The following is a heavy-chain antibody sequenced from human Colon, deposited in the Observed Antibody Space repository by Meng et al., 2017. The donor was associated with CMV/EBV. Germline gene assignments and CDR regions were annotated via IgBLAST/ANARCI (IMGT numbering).Heavy chain of an antibody. D-gene: IGHD4-17*01. CDR2: INHAGTT. V-gene: IGHV4-34*01. J-gene: IGHJ4*02. CDR1: GGSFNYYY. CDR3: TRIPTYGDYDPIDY. Sequence: GVYGGSFNYYYWSWIRQPPGKGLEWMGEINHAGTTNYNPSLKSRVTISVDTSKNHFSLKLSSVTAADTAVYYCTRIPTYGDYDPIDYWGRGTLVTVSS.